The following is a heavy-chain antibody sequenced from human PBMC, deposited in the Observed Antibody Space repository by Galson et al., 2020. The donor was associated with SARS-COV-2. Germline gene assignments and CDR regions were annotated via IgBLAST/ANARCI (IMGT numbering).Heavy chain of an antibody. J-gene: IGHJ5*02. CDR3: ATGTPLPRGFWFDP. D-gene: IGHD3-10*01. CDR1: GGTFSSYA. CDR2: IIPIFGTA. V-gene: IGHV1-69*01. Sequence: KISCKASGGTFSSYAISWVRQAPGQGLEWMGGIIPIFGTANYAQKFQGRVTITADESTSTAYMELSSLRSEDTAVYYCATGTPLPRGFWFDPWGQGTLVTVSS.